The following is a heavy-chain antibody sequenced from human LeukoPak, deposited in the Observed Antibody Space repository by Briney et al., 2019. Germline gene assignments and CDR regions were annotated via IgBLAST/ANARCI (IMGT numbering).Heavy chain of an antibody. CDR3: ARLRRSSSYNWFDP. V-gene: IGHV4-59*08. Sequence: SETLSLTCAVYGGSFSGYYWSWIRQPPGKGLEWIGYIYYSGSTNYNPSLKSRVTISVDTSKNQFSLKLSSVTAADTAVYYCARLRRSSSYNWFDPWGQGTLVTVSS. D-gene: IGHD6-6*01. J-gene: IGHJ5*02. CDR1: GGSFSGYY. CDR2: IYYSGST.